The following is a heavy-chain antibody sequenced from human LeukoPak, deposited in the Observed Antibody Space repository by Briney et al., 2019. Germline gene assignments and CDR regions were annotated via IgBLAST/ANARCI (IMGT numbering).Heavy chain of an antibody. D-gene: IGHD3/OR15-3a*01. Sequence: SETLSLTCTVSGGSISSTNYYWGWIRQPPGKGLEWIGSISYSGSTYYNPSLKSRVTTSLDTSKSQFSLKLTAVTAADTAVYYCARVGLLRAFDIWGQGTMVTISS. CDR1: GGSISSTNYY. CDR3: ARVGLLRAFDI. V-gene: IGHV4-39*07. J-gene: IGHJ3*02. CDR2: ISYSGST.